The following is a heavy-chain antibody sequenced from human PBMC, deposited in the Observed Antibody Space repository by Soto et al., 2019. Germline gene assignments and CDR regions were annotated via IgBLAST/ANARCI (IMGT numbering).Heavy chain of an antibody. Sequence: QVQLVQSGAEVKKPGASVKVSCKASGYPFSNYDIKWVRQATGQGLEWMGWMNANSGNTGYARKFQGRVTMTRNNSIGTAYMELSSLRYEGTAVYYCARGRDGVDVWGEWTTVTVSS. CDR1: GYPFSNYD. CDR2: MNANSGNT. J-gene: IGHJ6*04. CDR3: ARGRDGVDV. V-gene: IGHV1-8*01.